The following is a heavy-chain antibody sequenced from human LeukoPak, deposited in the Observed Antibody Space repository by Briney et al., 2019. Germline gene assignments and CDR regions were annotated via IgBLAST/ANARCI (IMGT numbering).Heavy chain of an antibody. CDR2: ISWNSGSI. CDR3: AKESIAADGSFDY. CDR1: VVAFDDYA. J-gene: IGHJ4*02. V-gene: IGHV3-9*03. D-gene: IGHD6-13*01. Sequence: AGGSLRLSCAASVVAFDDYAVHWVRQAPGKGLEWVSGISWNSGSIGYADSVKGRFTISRDNAKNSLYLQMNSLGAEDMALYYCAKESIAADGSFDYWGQGTLVTVSS.